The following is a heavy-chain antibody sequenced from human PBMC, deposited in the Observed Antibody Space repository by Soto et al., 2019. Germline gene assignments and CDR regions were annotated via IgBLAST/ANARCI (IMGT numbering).Heavy chain of an antibody. CDR3: ARTMTTSGWFDP. CDR2: IYHSGGT. D-gene: IGHD4-17*01. CDR1: GGPITRGGYS. Sequence: SETLSLTCAVSGGPITRGGYSWSWIRQPPGKGLEWIGYIYHSGGTYYNPSLKSRVTLSIDRTKKQFSLKLKSVTAADTAVYFCARTMTTSGWFDPWGQGTLVTVSS. V-gene: IGHV4-30-2*01. J-gene: IGHJ5*02.